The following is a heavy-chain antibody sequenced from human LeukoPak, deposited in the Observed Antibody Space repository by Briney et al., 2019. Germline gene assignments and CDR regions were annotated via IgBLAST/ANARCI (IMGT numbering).Heavy chain of an antibody. CDR2: IYYSGST. CDR3: ARDKKGASCYDY. V-gene: IGHV4-59*01. D-gene: IGHD2-2*01. CDR1: GGSISSYY. J-gene: IGHJ4*02. Sequence: SETLSLTCTVSGGSISSYYWSWIRQPPGKGLEWIGYIYYSGSTNYNPSLKSRVTISVDTSKNQFSLKLSSVTAADTAVYYCARDKKGASCYDYGGQGTLVTVSS.